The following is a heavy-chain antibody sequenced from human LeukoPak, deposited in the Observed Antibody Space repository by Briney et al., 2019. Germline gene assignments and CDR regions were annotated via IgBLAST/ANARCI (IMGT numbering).Heavy chain of an antibody. Sequence: GASVKVSCKASGYTFTYHYIHLVRQAPGQGLEWMGWISAYNGNTNYAQKLQGRVTMTTDTSTSTAYMELRSLRCDHTAVYYCARASALEATGVVWGQGTMVTVSS. CDR3: ARASALEATGVV. J-gene: IGHJ3*01. V-gene: IGHV1-18*04. CDR1: GYTFTYHY. D-gene: IGHD3-3*01. CDR2: ISAYNGNT.